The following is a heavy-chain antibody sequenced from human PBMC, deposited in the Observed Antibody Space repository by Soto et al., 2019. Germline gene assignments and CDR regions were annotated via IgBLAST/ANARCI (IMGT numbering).Heavy chain of an antibody. V-gene: IGHV5-10-1*01. CDR2: IDPSDSNT. J-gene: IGHJ6*02. CDR3: AKHKSRYSSGWYHYYYYGMDV. CDR1: GYSFTRYW. D-gene: IGHD6-19*01. Sequence: GESLNTSCQGTGYSFTRYWINRVRQMPGTGLGWLWRIDPSDSNTNYSPSFQGHVTISADKSISTAYLQWSSLKASDTAMYYCAKHKSRYSSGWYHYYYYGMDVWGQGTTVTVSS.